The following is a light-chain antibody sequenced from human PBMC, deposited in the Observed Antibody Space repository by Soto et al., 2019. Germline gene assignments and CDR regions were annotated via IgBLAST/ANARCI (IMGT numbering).Light chain of an antibody. Sequence: EIVLTQSPGSLSLSPGERATLSCRASQSVSSSYLAWYQQKPGQAPRLLIYGASNRATGIPDRFSGSGSGTDFTLTITRLEPEDFAVYHCQHYGTSPPKTFGQGTKVEIK. CDR2: GAS. CDR1: QSVSSSY. V-gene: IGKV3-20*01. J-gene: IGKJ1*01. CDR3: QHYGTSPPKT.